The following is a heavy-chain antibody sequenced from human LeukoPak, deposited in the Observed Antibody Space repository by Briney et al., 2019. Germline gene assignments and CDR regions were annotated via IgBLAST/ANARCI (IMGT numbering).Heavy chain of an antibody. CDR3: VRDLTSGAQFDF. J-gene: IGHJ4*01. Sequence: GGSLRLSCVASGFTFTDYAFNWVRQTPGKGMEWVAIISSDGNTQSYADPLKGRFTISRDNFRDTVFLELTTLRPEDTGLYYCVRDLTSGAQFDFWGPGTLVTVSS. V-gene: IGHV3-30*04. CDR2: ISSDGNTQ. D-gene: IGHD3-9*01. CDR1: GFTFTDYA.